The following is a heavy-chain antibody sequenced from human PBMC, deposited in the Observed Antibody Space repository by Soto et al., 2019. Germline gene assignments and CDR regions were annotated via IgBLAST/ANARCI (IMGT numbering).Heavy chain of an antibody. J-gene: IGHJ4*02. Sequence: SETLSLTCTVSGGSISSGDYYWSWIRQPPGKGLEWIGYIYYSGSTYYNPSLKSRVTISADTSKNQFSLKLSSVTAADTAVYYCARDTAMVSFDYWGQGTLVTVSS. CDR2: IYYSGST. D-gene: IGHD5-18*01. V-gene: IGHV4-30-4*01. CDR1: GGSISSGDYY. CDR3: ARDTAMVSFDY.